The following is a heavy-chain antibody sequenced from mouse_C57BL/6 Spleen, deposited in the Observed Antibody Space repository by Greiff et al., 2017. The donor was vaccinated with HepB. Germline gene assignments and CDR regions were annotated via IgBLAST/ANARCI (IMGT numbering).Heavy chain of an antibody. CDR2: ISDGGSYT. CDR1: GFTFSSYA. J-gene: IGHJ2*01. CDR3: ARDAPYYFDY. V-gene: IGHV5-4*01. Sequence: DVKLVESGGGLVKPGGSLKLSCAASGFTFSSYAMSWVRQTPEKRLEWVATISDGGSYTYYPDNVKGRFTISRHNAKNNLYLQMSHLKSEDTAMYYFARDAPYYFDYWGQGTTLTVSS.